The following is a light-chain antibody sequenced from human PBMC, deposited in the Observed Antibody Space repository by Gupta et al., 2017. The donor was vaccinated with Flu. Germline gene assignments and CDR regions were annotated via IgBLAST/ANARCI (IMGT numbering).Light chain of an antibody. CDR3: QQRSDGYT. CDR2: DAS. CDR1: QSIATF. V-gene: IGKV3-11*01. Sequence: EIVLTQSPATLSLSPGERATLSCRASQSIATFLAWYQQRPGQAPRLLIYDASNRATGIPARFSGSGSGTHFTLTISSLQPEDFAVYYCQQRSDGYTFGQGAKLEIK. J-gene: IGKJ2*01.